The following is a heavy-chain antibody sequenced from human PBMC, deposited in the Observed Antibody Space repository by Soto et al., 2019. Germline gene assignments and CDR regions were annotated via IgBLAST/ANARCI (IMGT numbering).Heavy chain of an antibody. CDR3: ARVVMTWFDP. J-gene: IGHJ5*02. CDR2: IYHSGST. CDR1: GGSISSGGYS. D-gene: IGHD3-22*01. Sequence: SETLSLTCAVSGGSISSGGYSWSWIRQPPGKGLEWIGYIYHSGSTYYNPSLKSRVTISVDRSKNQFSLKLSSVTAADTAVYYCARVVMTWFDPWGQGTLVTVSS. V-gene: IGHV4-30-2*01.